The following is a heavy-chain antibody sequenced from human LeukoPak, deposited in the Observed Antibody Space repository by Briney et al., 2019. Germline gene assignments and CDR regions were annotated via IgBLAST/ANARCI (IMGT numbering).Heavy chain of an antibody. V-gene: IGHV4-59*08. J-gene: IGHJ4*02. D-gene: IGHD3-10*01. CDR3: ARTEYGSGSYIPFDY. CDR1: GGSISSYY. Sequence: SETLSLTCTVSGGSISSYYWSWIRQPPGKGLEWSGYIYYSGSTNYNPSLKSRVTISVDTSKNQFSLKLSSVTAADTAVYYCARTEYGSGSYIPFDYWGQGTLVTVSS. CDR2: IYYSGST.